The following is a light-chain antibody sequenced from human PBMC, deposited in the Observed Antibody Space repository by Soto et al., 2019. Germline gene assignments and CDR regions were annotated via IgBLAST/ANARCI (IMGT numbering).Light chain of an antibody. CDR2: DAS. Sequence: EIVLTQSPATLSLSPGERATLSCRASQSVSSYLAWYQQKPGQAPRLLIYDASNRATGIPARFSGSGSGTDFSLTISRLEPEDFAIYYCQQRSNWPRTFGQGTKLELK. CDR1: QSVSSY. V-gene: IGKV3-11*01. CDR3: QQRSNWPRT. J-gene: IGKJ2*01.